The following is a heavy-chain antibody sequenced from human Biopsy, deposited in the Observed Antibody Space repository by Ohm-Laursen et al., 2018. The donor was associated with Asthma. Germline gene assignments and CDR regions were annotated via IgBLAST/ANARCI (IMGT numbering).Heavy chain of an antibody. J-gene: IGHJ4*02. Sequence: SLRLSCSASGFTFSSYAMSWVRQPPGKGLEWVSAISGSGGSTYYADSVKGRFTISRDNSKNTPHLQMNSLRAEDTAVYYCAKAREDIVVVVAVSDSWGQGTLVTVSS. CDR2: ISGSGGST. CDR3: AKAREDIVVVVAVSDS. CDR1: GFTFSSYA. D-gene: IGHD2-15*01. V-gene: IGHV3-23*01.